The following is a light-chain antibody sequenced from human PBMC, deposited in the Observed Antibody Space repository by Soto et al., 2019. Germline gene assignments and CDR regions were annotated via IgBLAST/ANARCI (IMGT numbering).Light chain of an antibody. CDR3: QHYNSYWT. Sequence: DIHMTQSPSTLCASVGDRLTMTCRASQSISSWLAWYQQKPGKAPKLLIYKASSLDSGVPSRFSGSGSGTEFTLTISSLQPDDFATYYCQHYNSYWTFGQGTKVDIK. V-gene: IGKV1-5*03. J-gene: IGKJ1*01. CDR1: QSISSW. CDR2: KAS.